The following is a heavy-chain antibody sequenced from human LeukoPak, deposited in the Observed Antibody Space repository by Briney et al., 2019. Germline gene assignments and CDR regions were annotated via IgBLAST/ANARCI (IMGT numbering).Heavy chain of an antibody. CDR1: GGSISSYY. Sequence: PSETLSLTCTVSGGSISSYYWSWIRQPPGKGLEWIGYIHYSGSTYYNPSLKSRVTISVDTSKNQFSLKLSSVTAADTALYYCARRRKYYYDSSGYFPWGQGTLVTVSS. CDR2: IHYSGST. D-gene: IGHD3-22*01. CDR3: ARRRKYYYDSSGYFP. J-gene: IGHJ5*02. V-gene: IGHV4-59*04.